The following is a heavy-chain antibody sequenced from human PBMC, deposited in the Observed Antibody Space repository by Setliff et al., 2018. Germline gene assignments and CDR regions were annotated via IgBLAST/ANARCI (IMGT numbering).Heavy chain of an antibody. V-gene: IGHV4-61*09. CDR2: INRRGST. J-gene: IGHJ4*02. CDR3: ASCRYQVPYDY. CDR1: GDSISSRTYN. Sequence: SETLSLTCTVSGDSISSRTYNWNWLRQPAGKGLEWIGHINRRGSTNFSPSLKSRVTISLDTSKNQFSLNLNSVTAADTGVYYCASCRYQVPYDYWGQGILVTV. D-gene: IGHD2-2*01.